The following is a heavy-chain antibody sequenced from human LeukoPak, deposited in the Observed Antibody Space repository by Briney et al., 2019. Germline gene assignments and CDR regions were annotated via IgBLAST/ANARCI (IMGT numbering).Heavy chain of an antibody. D-gene: IGHD6-13*01. CDR2: INPNSGGT. Sequence: GASVKVSCKASGYTFTGYYMHWVRQAPGQGLEWMGWINPNSGGTNYAQKFQGRVTMTRDTSISTAYMELSRLRSDDTAEYYCARMPANTGYSSSWYHVDYWGQGTLVTVSS. CDR3: ARMPANTGYSSSWYHVDY. V-gene: IGHV1-2*02. J-gene: IGHJ4*02. CDR1: GYTFTGYY.